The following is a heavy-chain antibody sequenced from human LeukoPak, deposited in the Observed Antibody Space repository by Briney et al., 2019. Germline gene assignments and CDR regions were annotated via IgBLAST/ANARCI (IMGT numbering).Heavy chain of an antibody. J-gene: IGHJ4*02. CDR3: ARGRGGFAVDY. CDR2: IGSSSSYI. D-gene: IGHD3-10*01. CDR1: GFTFSSYS. V-gene: IGHV3-21*01. Sequence: PGGSLILSCAASGFTFSSYSMNWVRQAPGKGLEWVSSIGSSSSYIYYADSVKGRFTISRDNAKNSLYLQMNSLRAEDTAVYYCARGRGGFAVDYWGQGTLVTVSS.